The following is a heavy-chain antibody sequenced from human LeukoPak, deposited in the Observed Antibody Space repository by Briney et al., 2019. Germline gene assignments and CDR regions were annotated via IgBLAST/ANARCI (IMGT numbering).Heavy chain of an antibody. CDR1: GYTFTSYD. CDR3: ARVRRWIQLWLMDY. Sequence: GASVKVSCKASGYTFTSYDINWVRQATGQGLEWMGWMNPNSGNTGYAQKFQGRVTITRNTSISTAYMELSSLRSEDTAVYYCARVRRWIQLWLMDYWGQGTLVTVSS. V-gene: IGHV1-8*03. D-gene: IGHD5-18*01. J-gene: IGHJ4*02. CDR2: MNPNSGNT.